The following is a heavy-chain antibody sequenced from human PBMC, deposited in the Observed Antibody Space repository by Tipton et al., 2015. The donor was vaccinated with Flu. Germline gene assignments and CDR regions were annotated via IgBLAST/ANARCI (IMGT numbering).Heavy chain of an antibody. Sequence: QLVQSGGEVTKPGASVKVSCKASGHRFTSDGFNWVRQAPGQGLEWMGGIRSDNGDRNYAKKFQGRVTMTADTSTNTAYMELRSLRSDDTAVYYCARDRCSGASCYFDFWGQGTLVTVSS. CDR3: ARDRCSGASCYFDF. CDR1: GHRFTSDG. J-gene: IGHJ4*02. D-gene: IGHD2-15*01. V-gene: IGHV1-18*04. CDR2: IRSDNGDR.